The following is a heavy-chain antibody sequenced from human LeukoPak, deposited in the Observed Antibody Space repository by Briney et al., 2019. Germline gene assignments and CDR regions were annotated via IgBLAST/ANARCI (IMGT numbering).Heavy chain of an antibody. Sequence: PSETLSLTCTVSGGSISRSSYYWGWVRQPPGKGLEWIGYIYYSGSTNYNPSLKSRVTISVDTSKNQFSLKLRSVTAADTAVYYCARDKSSSGWYHYWGQGTLVTVSS. CDR2: IYYSGST. CDR1: GGSISRSSYY. V-gene: IGHV4-61*01. J-gene: IGHJ4*02. CDR3: ARDKSSSGWYHY. D-gene: IGHD6-19*01.